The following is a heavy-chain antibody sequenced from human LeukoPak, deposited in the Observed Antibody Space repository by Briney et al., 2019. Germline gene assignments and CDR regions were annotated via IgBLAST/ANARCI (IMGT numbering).Heavy chain of an antibody. CDR3: ARTLYYYDSSGYELPL. J-gene: IGHJ4*02. D-gene: IGHD3-22*01. V-gene: IGHV1-2*02. CDR2: INPNSGGT. Sequence: ASVKVSCKASGYTFTGYYMHWVRQAPGQGLEWMGWINPNSGGTNYAQKFQGRVTMTRDTSISTAYMELSRLRSDDTAVYYCARTLYYYDSSGYELPLWGQGTLVIVSS. CDR1: GYTFTGYY.